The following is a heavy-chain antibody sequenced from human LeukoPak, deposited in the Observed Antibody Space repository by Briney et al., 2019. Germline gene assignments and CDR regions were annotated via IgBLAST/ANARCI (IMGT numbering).Heavy chain of an antibody. CDR3: ARGRGYYYDSSGYYGQHSFDI. CDR2: INHSGST. CDR1: GGSFSGYY. D-gene: IGHD3-22*01. J-gene: IGHJ3*02. V-gene: IGHV4-34*01. Sequence: ASETLSLTCAVYGGSFSGYYWSWIRQPPGKGLEWIGEINHSGSTNYNPSLKSRVTISVDTSKNQFSLKLSYVTAADTAVYYCARGRGYYYDSSGYYGQHSFDIWGQGTMVTVSS.